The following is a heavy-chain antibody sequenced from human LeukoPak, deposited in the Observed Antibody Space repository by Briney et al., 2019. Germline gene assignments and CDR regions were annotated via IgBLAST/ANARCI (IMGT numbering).Heavy chain of an antibody. CDR1: GYTFTDYY. D-gene: IGHD6-13*01. V-gene: IGHV1-2*02. Sequence: ASVKVSCKASGYTFTDYYMHRVRQAPGQGLEWMGWIDPNTGGTNYAQKSQDRVTMTGDTSISTAYMELNRLRSDDTAVYYCARVVAGVGAAFDYWGQGTLVTVSS. J-gene: IGHJ4*02. CDR3: ARVVAGVGAAFDY. CDR2: IDPNTGGT.